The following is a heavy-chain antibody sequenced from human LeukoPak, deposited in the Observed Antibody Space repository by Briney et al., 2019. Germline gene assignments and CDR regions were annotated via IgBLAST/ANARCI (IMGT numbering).Heavy chain of an antibody. V-gene: IGHV4-4*08. CDR2: IHTSGYT. Sequence: SETLSLTCTVSGGSISSYYWSWIRQPPGKGLEWIGYIHTSGYTNYNPSLQSRVTISTDISENQFSLKLTSVTAADTAVYYCARLGQITLVRGQSYYYHSMDVWAQGTTVTVSS. CDR3: ARLGQITLVRGQSYYYHSMDV. J-gene: IGHJ6*02. CDR1: GGSISSYY. D-gene: IGHD3-10*01.